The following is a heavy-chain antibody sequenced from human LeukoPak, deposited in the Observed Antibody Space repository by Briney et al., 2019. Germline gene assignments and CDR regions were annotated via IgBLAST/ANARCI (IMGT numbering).Heavy chain of an antibody. V-gene: IGHV4-59*01. D-gene: IGHD6-19*01. J-gene: IGHJ3*02. Sequence: SETLSLTCTVSGGSISSYYWSWIRQPPGKGLEWIGYIYYSGGTNYNPSLKSRVTISVDTSKNQFSLKLSSVTAADTAVYYCARDDSSGWYPDIWGQGTMVTVSS. CDR3: ARDDSSGWYPDI. CDR2: IYYSGGT. CDR1: GGSISSYY.